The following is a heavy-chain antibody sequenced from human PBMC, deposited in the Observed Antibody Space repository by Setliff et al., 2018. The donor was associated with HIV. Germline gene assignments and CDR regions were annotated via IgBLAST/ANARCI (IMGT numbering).Heavy chain of an antibody. CDR2: IYHSGST. V-gene: IGHV4-38-2*02. Sequence: ASETLSLTCTVSGFSISSGYYWGWIRQPPGKGLEWIVSIYHSGSTYYNPSLKSRITMSVDTSKNQFYLKLSSVTAADTAVYYCARDLDPYFAMAVWGQGTTVTVSS. CDR1: GFSISSGYY. CDR3: ARDLDPYFAMAV. J-gene: IGHJ6*02.